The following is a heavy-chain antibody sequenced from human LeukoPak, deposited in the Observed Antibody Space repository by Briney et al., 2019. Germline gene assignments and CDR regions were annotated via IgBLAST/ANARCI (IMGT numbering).Heavy chain of an antibody. D-gene: IGHD5-12*01. CDR2: IHYSGTT. V-gene: IGHV4-59*08. CDR1: GGSISNYY. CDR3: ARMGGYCGYATH. J-gene: IGHJ4*02. Sequence: KSSETLSLTCTVSGGSISNYYWSWLRQPPGKGLEWIGNIHYSGTTNSNPPLKSRVTISLDTSKNQFSLNLSSVTAADTAVYYCARMGGYCGYATHWGQGTLVTVSS.